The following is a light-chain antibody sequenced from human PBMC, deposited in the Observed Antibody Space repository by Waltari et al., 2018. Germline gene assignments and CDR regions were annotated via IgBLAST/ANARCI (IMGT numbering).Light chain of an antibody. V-gene: IGLV4-69*01. CDR2: VNSDGSH. CDR1: SGHSSNV. J-gene: IGLJ3*02. Sequence: QLVLTQSPSASASLGASVKLTCTLSSGHSSNVIPWHQQQPEKGPQYLMKVNSDGSHSKGDEIPDRFSGSSSGAERYLTISNVQSEDEADYYCQTGGHGTWVFGGGTKLTVL. CDR3: QTGGHGTWV.